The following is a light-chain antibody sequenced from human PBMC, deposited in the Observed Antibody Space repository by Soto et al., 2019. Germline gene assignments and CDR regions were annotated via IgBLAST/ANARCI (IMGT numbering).Light chain of an antibody. CDR1: QSVSNK. J-gene: IGKJ5*01. V-gene: IGKV3-20*01. CDR2: ATS. CDR3: QQYGSSPIT. Sequence: EIVMTQSPATLSVSPGETVSLSCRASQSVSNKLAWFQQKPGQAPRLLMSATSTRATGIPARFSGSGSGTEFTLTISRLEPEDFAVYYCQQYGSSPITFGQGTRLEIK.